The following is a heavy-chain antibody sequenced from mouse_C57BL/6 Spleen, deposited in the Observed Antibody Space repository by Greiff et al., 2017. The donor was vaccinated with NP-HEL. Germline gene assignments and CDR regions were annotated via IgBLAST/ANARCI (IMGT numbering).Heavy chain of an antibody. D-gene: IGHD4-1*01. CDR3: AKLGLPYWYFDV. J-gene: IGHJ1*03. CDR1: GFTFSDYG. Sequence: DVMLVESGGGLVKPGGSLKLSCAASGFTFSDYGMHWVRQAPEKGLEWVAYISSGSSTIYYADTVKGRFTISRDNAKNTLFLQMTSLRSEDTAMYYCAKLGLPYWYFDVWGTGTTVTVSS. V-gene: IGHV5-17*01. CDR2: ISSGSSTI.